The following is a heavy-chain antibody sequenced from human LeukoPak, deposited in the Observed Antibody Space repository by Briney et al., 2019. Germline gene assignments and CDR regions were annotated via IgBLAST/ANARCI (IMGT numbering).Heavy chain of an antibody. J-gene: IGHJ4*02. D-gene: IGHD2-15*01. CDR2: TYYRSKWYI. Sequence: SQTLSLTCAISGDSVSSNSAAWNWIRQSPSRGLEWLGRTYYRSKWYIDYAVSVKSRITINPDTSKNQFSLKLSSVTAADTAVYYCASPDCSGGSCYEGVFDYWGQGTLVTVSS. CDR3: ASPDCSGGSCYEGVFDY. CDR1: GDSVSSNSAA. V-gene: IGHV6-1*01.